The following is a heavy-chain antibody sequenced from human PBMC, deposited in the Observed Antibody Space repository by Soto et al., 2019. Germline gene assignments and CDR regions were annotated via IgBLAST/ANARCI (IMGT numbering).Heavy chain of an antibody. Sequence: ASVKVSCKASGYTFTSSYMHWVRQAPAQGLEWLGIFNPSGGSTTYAQKFQGRLTMTRDTSTTTIYMELSGLRSEDTAVYYCAGLDRHSPYYYGLDVWGQGTTVTVSS. V-gene: IGHV1-46*01. CDR2: FNPSGGST. CDR3: AGLDRHSPYYYGLDV. D-gene: IGHD3-9*01. CDR1: GYTFTSSY. J-gene: IGHJ6*02.